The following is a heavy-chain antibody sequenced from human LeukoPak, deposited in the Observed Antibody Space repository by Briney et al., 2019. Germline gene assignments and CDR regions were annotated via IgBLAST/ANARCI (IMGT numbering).Heavy chain of an antibody. CDR1: GFTLSSYA. CDR3: AKVKAVAGQFDY. D-gene: IGHD6-19*01. CDR2: ISGSGGST. V-gene: IGHV3-23*01. Sequence: GGTLRLSCAASGFTLSSYAMSWVRQAPGKGLEWVSAISGSGGSTYYADSVKGRFTISRDNSKNTLYLQMNSLRAEDTAVDYCAKVKAVAGQFDYWGQGTLVTVSS. J-gene: IGHJ4*02.